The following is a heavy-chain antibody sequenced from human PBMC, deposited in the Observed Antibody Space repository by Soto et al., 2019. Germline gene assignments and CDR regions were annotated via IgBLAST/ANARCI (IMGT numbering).Heavy chain of an antibody. CDR3: ARIAVAGRGYDY. J-gene: IGHJ4*02. CDR1: GFTFSSYD. D-gene: IGHD6-19*01. CDR2: IGTAGDT. Sequence: GGSLRLSCAASGFTFSSYDMHWVRQATGKGLEWVSAIGTAGDTYYPGSVKGRFTISRENAKNSLYLQMNSLRAGDTAVYYCARIAVAGRGYDYWGPGTLLTVFS. V-gene: IGHV3-13*01.